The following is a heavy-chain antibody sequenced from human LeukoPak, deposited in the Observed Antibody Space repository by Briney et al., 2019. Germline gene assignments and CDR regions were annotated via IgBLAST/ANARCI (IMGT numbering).Heavy chain of an antibody. CDR2: ISSSSKYI. Sequence: GGSLRLSCAASGFNFSDYNMNWARQAPGKGLEWVSVISSSSKYIYYADSVKGRFTISRDNAKNSLYLQMNSLRAEDTAVYYCARVSTAVSLAIDYWGQGTLVTVST. CDR1: GFNFSDYN. V-gene: IGHV3-21*06. J-gene: IGHJ4*02. CDR3: ARVSTAVSLAIDY. D-gene: IGHD6-13*01.